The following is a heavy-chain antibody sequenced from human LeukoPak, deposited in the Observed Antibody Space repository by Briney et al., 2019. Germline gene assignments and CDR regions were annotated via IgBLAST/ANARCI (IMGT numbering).Heavy chain of an antibody. D-gene: IGHD6-13*01. Sequence: SETLSLTCTVSGGSISSYYWSWIRQPAGKGLEWIGRIYTSGSTNYNPSLKSRVTISVDTSKNQFSLKLSSVTAADTAVYYCASSHSTRYYFDYWGQGTLVTVSS. CDR3: ASSHSTRYYFDY. CDR1: GGSISSYY. V-gene: IGHV4-4*07. CDR2: IYTSGST. J-gene: IGHJ4*02.